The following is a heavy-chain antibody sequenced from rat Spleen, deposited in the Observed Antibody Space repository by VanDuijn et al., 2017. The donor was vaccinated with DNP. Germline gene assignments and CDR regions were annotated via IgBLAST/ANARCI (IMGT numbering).Heavy chain of an antibody. J-gene: IGHJ1*01. CDR3: ATHPGGYNWYFDV. V-gene: IGHV5S10*01. CDR2: IIYDGSRT. D-gene: IGHD1-11*01. CDR1: GFTFSDYN. Sequence: EVQLVESGGGLVQPGRSLKLSCAASGFTFSDYNMAWVRQAPKKGLEWVATIIYDGSRTYYRDSVKDRFTISRDNAKSTLDLQMDRLSSEDKATSYCATHPGGYNWYFDVWGPGTMVTESS.